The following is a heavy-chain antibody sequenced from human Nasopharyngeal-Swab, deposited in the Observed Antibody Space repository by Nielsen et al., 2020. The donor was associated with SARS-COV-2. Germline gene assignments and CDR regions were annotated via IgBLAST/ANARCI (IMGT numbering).Heavy chain of an antibody. Sequence: SETLSLTCAVYGGSFSGYYWSWIRQPPGKGLEWIGEINRSGSTNYNPSLKSRVTIPVDTSKNQFSLKLSSVTAADTAVYYCARVGRYYDYVWGSYRYQNTYFDYWGQGTLVTVSS. V-gene: IGHV4-34*01. CDR2: INRSGST. J-gene: IGHJ4*02. CDR1: GGSFSGYY. CDR3: ARVGRYYDYVWGSYRYQNTYFDY. D-gene: IGHD3-16*02.